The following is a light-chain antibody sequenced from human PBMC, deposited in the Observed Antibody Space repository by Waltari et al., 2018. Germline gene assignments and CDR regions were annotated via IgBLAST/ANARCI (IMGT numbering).Light chain of an antibody. Sequence: QSALTQPASVSGSPGQSIAISCTGTSSDVGGYNYVPWYQQHPGKSPKVMFYEVSTRPSGVSNRFSGSKACNRASLTIADVQAEDEADYYCSSYTGSRSVVFGGGTKVTVL. V-gene: IGLV2-14*03. CDR2: EVS. CDR1: SSDVGGYNY. J-gene: IGLJ2*01. CDR3: SSYTGSRSVV.